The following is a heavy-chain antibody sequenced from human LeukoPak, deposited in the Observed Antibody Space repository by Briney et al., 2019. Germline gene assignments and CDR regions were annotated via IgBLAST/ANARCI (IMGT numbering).Heavy chain of an antibody. CDR3: ARTACSGGTCYSQRGAFDI. Sequence: PSETLSLTCTVSGDSISSSSSYWGWIRQPPGEGLEWIGSIYYSGSTYYNPSLKSRVTISVDTSKNQFSLKLSSVTAADTAVYYCARTACSGGTCYSQRGAFDIWGQGTMVTVSS. D-gene: IGHD2-15*01. CDR1: GDSISSSSSY. CDR2: IYYSGST. V-gene: IGHV4-39*07. J-gene: IGHJ3*02.